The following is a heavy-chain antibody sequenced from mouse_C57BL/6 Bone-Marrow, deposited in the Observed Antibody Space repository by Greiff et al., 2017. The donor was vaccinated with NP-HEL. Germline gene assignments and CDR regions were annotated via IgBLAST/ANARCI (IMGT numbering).Heavy chain of an antibody. J-gene: IGHJ4*01. CDR2: IYPGNSDT. CDR1: GYTFTSYW. CDR3: TRSYDGYYDYAMDY. V-gene: IGHV1-5*01. Sequence: EVQGVESGTVLARPGASVKMSCKTSGYTFTSYWMHWVKQRPGQGLEWIGAIYPGNSDTSSNPKFKGKAKLIAVPSARLVYMELSSVTNEDAAVYYCTRSYDGYYDYAMDYWGQGTSVTVSS. D-gene: IGHD2-3*01.